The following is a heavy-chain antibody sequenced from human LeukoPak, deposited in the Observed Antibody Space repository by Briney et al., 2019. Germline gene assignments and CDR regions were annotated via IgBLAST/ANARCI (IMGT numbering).Heavy chain of an antibody. V-gene: IGHV3-30-3*01. J-gene: IGHJ4*02. Sequence: GGSLRLSCAASGFTFRSYAMHWVSQAPGKGLEWVAVISYDGSNKYYADSVKGRFTISRDNSKNTLYLQMNSLRAEDTAVYYCARDVFYGSGSYYSLWGQGTLVTVSS. CDR1: GFTFRSYA. D-gene: IGHD3-10*01. CDR3: ARDVFYGSGSYYSL. CDR2: ISYDGSNK.